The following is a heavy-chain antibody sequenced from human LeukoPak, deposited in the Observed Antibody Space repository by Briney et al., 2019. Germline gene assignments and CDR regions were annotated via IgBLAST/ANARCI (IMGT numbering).Heavy chain of an antibody. CDR3: ARAQYYYYYYYMDV. Sequence: SETLSLTCAVSGGSISSSNWWSWVRQPPGKGLEWIGEIYHSGSTNYNPSLKSRVTISVDKSKNQFSLELSSVTAADTAVYYCARAQYYYYYYYMDVWGKGTTVTVSS. CDR1: GGSISSSNW. V-gene: IGHV4-4*02. CDR2: IYHSGST. J-gene: IGHJ6*03. D-gene: IGHD5-24*01.